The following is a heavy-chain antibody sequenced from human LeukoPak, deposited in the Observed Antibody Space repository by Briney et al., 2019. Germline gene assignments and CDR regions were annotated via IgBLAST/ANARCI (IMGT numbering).Heavy chain of an antibody. V-gene: IGHV3-30-3*01. CDR1: GFTVSSYA. D-gene: IGHD3-10*01. Sequence: PGGSLRLSCAASGFTVSSYAMHWVRQAPGKGLGWEAVISYDGSNKYYADSVKGRFTISRDNSKNTLYLQMNSLRTEDTAVYYCAREYYYFDLWGRGTLVTVSS. J-gene: IGHJ2*01. CDR2: ISYDGSNK. CDR3: AREYYYFDL.